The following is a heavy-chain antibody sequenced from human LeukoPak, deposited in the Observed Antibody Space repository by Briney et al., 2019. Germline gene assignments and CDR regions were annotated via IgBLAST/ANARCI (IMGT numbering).Heavy chain of an antibody. D-gene: IGHD4-17*01. CDR1: GFTFSSYG. CDR3: GKSTAPGQFDP. CDR2: ISYDGSNK. J-gene: IGHJ5*02. V-gene: IGHV3-30*18. Sequence: PGGSLRLSCAASGFTFSSYGMHWVRQAPGKGLEWVAVISYDGSNKYYADSVKGRFTISRDNSKNTLYLQMNSLRAEDTAVYYCGKSTAPGQFDPWGQGTLVAVSS.